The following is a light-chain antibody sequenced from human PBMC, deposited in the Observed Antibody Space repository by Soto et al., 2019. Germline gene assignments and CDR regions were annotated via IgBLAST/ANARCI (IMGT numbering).Light chain of an antibody. CDR1: QSMSTNY. CDR2: GAS. V-gene: IGKV3-20*01. J-gene: IGKJ4*01. Sequence: EIVLAQSPDTLSLSPGERATLSCMTSQSMSTNYLARYQQKSGQPPRLLIYGASIKATGIPDRFSGSGSGTDFTLTISRLEPEDFAVYYFHQYYCSPLTFGWAAKVEIK. CDR3: HQYYCSPLT.